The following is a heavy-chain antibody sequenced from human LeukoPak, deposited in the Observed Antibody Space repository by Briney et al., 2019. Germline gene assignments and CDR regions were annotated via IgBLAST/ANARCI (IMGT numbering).Heavy chain of an antibody. Sequence: GGSLRLSCAASGFSFSSYAMSWVRQAPGKGLEWVSAISNNGGYTYYADSVQGRFTISRDNSKSTLCLQMNSLRAEDTAVYYCAKQLGYCSDGSCYFPYWGQGTLVTVSS. V-gene: IGHV3-23*01. CDR3: AKQLGYCSDGSCYFPY. CDR1: GFSFSSYA. D-gene: IGHD2-15*01. CDR2: ISNNGGYT. J-gene: IGHJ4*02.